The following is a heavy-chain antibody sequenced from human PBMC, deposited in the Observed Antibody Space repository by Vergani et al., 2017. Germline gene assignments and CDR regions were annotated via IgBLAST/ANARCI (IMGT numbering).Heavy chain of an antibody. J-gene: IGHJ4*02. CDR2: INHSGST. V-gene: IGHV4-34*01. Sequence: QVQLQQWGAGLLKPSETLSLTCAVYGGSFSGYYWSWIRQPPGKGLEWIGEINHSGSTNYNPSLKSRVTISVDTSKNQFSLKLSSVTAADTAVYYCARGISIVGATTYFDYWGQGTLVTVSS. D-gene: IGHD1-26*01. CDR3: ARGISIVGATTYFDY. CDR1: GGSFSGYY.